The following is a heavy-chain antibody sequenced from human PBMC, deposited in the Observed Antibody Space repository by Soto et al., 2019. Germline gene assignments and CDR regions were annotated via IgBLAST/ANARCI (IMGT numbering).Heavy chain of an antibody. J-gene: IGHJ6*03. CDR1: GFIFSNYG. V-gene: IGHV3-33*01. CDR3: ARGSGHNSYYMDV. Sequence: QVQLVESGGGVVQPGGSLRVSCAASGFIFSNYGMHWVRQAPGKGLEWVAVIWYDGSTENYGDSVKGRFTISRDNSKNTLYLSMNNLRDEDRAVYSCARGSGHNSYYMDVWGKGTTVTVSS. CDR2: IWYDGSTE.